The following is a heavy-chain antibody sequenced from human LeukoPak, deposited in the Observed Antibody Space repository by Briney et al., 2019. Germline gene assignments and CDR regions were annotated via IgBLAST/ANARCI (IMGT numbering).Heavy chain of an antibody. Sequence: GASVKVSCKASGYTFTGYYMHWVRQAPGQGLEWMGWTNPNSGGTNYAQKFQGRVTMTRDTSISTAYMELSRLRSDDTAVYYCARVRRDIVVVVAATPYYFDYWGQGTLVTVSS. D-gene: IGHD2-15*01. CDR2: TNPNSGGT. CDR3: ARVRRDIVVVVAATPYYFDY. J-gene: IGHJ4*02. CDR1: GYTFTGYY. V-gene: IGHV1-2*02.